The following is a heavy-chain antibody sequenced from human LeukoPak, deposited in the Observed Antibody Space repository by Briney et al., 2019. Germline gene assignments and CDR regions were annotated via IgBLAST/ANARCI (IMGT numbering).Heavy chain of an antibody. CDR1: GYTFTGYY. CDR2: INPNSGGT. D-gene: IGHD2-2*02. CDR3: ARKRYCSSTSCYSAFDI. J-gene: IGHJ3*02. V-gene: IGHV1-2*02. Sequence: ASVKVSCKASGYTFTGYYMHWVRQAPGQGLEWMGWINPNSGGTNYAQKFQGRVTMTRDTSISTAYMELSRLRSDDTAVYYCARKRYCSSTSCYSAFDIWGQGTMVTVSS.